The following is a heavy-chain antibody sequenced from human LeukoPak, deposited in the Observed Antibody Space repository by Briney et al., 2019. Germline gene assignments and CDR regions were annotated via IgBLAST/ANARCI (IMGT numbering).Heavy chain of an antibody. Sequence: GESLQISCKGSGYSFTSYWIGWVRPLPGKGLEWMGIIYPGDSDTRYSPSFQGQVTISADKSISTAYLQWSSLKASDTAMYYCARHASVGGNWNDEDWGQGTLVTVSS. V-gene: IGHV5-51*01. CDR2: IYPGDSDT. D-gene: IGHD1-20*01. CDR3: ARHASVGGNWNDED. J-gene: IGHJ4*02. CDR1: GYSFTSYW.